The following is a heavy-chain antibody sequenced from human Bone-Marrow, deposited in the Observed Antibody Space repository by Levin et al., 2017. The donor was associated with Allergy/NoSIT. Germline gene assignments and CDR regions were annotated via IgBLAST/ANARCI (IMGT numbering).Heavy chain of an antibody. CDR1: GFTFYTYT. V-gene: IGHV3-23*01. CDR3: AKGEYVMDF. Sequence: PGGSLRLSCAASGFTFYTYTMNWFRQAPGKGLEWVSSISGNGGKTYYADSVKGRFTISRDNSNNSLYLQMNSLKTGDTDIYYCAKGEYVMDFWGQGTLVSVSS. J-gene: IGHJ4*02. D-gene: IGHD3-10*01. CDR2: ISGNGGKT.